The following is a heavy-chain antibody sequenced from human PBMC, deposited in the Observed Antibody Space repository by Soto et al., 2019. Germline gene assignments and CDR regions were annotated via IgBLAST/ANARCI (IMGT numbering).Heavy chain of an antibody. CDR3: ARVHDFWSGYHLRYYYYGMDV. J-gene: IGHJ6*02. Sequence: LKISCKGSGYSFTSYWIGWVRQMPGKGLEWMGIIYPGDSDTRYSPSFQGQVTISADKSISTAYLQWSSLKASDTAMYYCARVHDFWSGYHLRYYYYGMDVWGQGTTVTVSS. CDR2: IYPGDSDT. CDR1: GYSFTSYW. V-gene: IGHV5-51*01. D-gene: IGHD3-3*01.